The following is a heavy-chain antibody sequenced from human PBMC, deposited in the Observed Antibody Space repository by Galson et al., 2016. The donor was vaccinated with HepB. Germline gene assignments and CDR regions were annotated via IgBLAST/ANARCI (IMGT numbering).Heavy chain of an antibody. CDR2: ISAYDGHT. V-gene: IGHV1-18*01. D-gene: IGHD2-15*01. Sequence: SVKVSCKASGYTFTSRGISWARQAPGQGLEWMGWISAYDGHTNYGQKPQDRLTMTTDTSTSTAYMELRSLRSDDTAVYYCARDQAPLPGDYWGQGTLVTVSS. CDR3: ARDQAPLPGDY. CDR1: GYTFTSRG. J-gene: IGHJ4*02.